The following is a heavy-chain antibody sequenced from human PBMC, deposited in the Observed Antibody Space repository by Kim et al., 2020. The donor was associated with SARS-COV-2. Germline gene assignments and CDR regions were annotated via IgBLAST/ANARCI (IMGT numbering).Heavy chain of an antibody. CDR2: IYHSGST. Sequence: SETLSLTCAVSGGSISSSNWWSWVRQPPGKGLEWIGEIYHSGSTNYNPSLKSRVTISVDKSKNQFSLKLSSVTAADTAVYYCARRVRITIFGVVTYFDYWGQGTLVTLSS. CDR3: ARRVRITIFGVVTYFDY. V-gene: IGHV4-4*02. CDR1: GGSISSSNW. D-gene: IGHD3-3*01. J-gene: IGHJ4*02.